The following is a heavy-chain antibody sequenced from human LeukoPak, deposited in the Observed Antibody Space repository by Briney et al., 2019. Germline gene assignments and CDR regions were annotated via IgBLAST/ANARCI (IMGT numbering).Heavy chain of an antibody. CDR2: INPNSGGT. D-gene: IGHD2-2*01. V-gene: IGHV1-2*02. Sequence: ASVKVSCKASGYTFTGYYMHWVRQAPGQGLEWMGWINPNSGGTNYAQKFQGRVTMTRDTSISTAYMELSRLRSDDTAVYYCAREYPEDIVVVPAAENWFDPWGQGTLVTVSS. CDR3: AREYPEDIVVVPAAENWFDP. J-gene: IGHJ5*02. CDR1: GYTFTGYY.